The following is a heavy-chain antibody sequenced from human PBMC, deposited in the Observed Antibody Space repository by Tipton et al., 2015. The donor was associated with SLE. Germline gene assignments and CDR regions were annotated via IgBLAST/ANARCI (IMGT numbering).Heavy chain of an antibody. J-gene: IGHJ4*02. Sequence: SLRLSCVASGFTVSSNYMSWVRQAPGKGLDWVSVLYSGGSTYYADSVKGRFTISRDTAKNSVNLQMNSLRVEDTALYFCARYSTSFAFDCWGQGTLVTVSS. CDR3: ARYSTSFAFDC. CDR2: LYSGGST. V-gene: IGHV3-66*01. D-gene: IGHD6-6*01. CDR1: GFTVSSNY.